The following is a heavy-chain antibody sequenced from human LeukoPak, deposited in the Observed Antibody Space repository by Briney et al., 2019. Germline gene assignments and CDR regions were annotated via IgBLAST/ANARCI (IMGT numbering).Heavy chain of an antibody. CDR3: ARRGLRDFIF. D-gene: IGHD3-9*01. J-gene: IGHJ4*02. V-gene: IGHV4-34*01. CDR2: INHSGST. Sequence: PSETLSLTCAVYGGSFSGYYWSWIRQPPGKGLEWIGEINHSGSTNYNPSLKSRVTISVDTSKNQFSLKLSSVTAADTAVYYCARRGLRDFIFWGQGTLVTVSS. CDR1: GGSFSGYY.